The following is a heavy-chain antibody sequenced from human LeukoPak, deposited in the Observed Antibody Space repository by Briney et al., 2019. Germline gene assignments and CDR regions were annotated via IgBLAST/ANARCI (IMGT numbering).Heavy chain of an antibody. D-gene: IGHD5-18*01. CDR3: ARAPITDTGYSYGLWNFVFDP. V-gene: IGHV4-59*01. CDR2: IYYSGST. CDR1: GGSLSSYY. J-gene: IGHJ5*02. Sequence: SETLSLTCTVSGGSLSSYYWSWIRQPPGKGLEWIGYIYYSGSTNYNPSLKSRVTISVDTSKNQFSLKLSSVTAADTAVYYCARAPITDTGYSYGLWNFVFDPWGQGTLVTVSS.